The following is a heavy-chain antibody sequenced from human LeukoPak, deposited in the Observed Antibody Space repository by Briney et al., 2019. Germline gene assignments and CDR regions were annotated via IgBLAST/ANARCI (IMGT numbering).Heavy chain of an antibody. J-gene: IGHJ4*02. CDR2: IIPIFGTA. D-gene: IGHD6-6*01. CDR1: GGTFSSYA. Sequence: SVKVSCKAAGGTFSSYAISWVRQAPGQGLEWMGGIIPIFGTANYAQKFLGRVTITTDESTSTAYMELSSLRSEDTAVYYCARVRRVSSSSSGVYFDYWGQGTLVTVSS. V-gene: IGHV1-69*05. CDR3: ARVRRVSSSSSGVYFDY.